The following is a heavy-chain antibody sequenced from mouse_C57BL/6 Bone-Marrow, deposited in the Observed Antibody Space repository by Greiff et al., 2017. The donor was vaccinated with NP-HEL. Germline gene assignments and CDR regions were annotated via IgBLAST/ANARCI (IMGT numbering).Heavy chain of an antibody. J-gene: IGHJ3*01. CDR2: INPSNGGT. CDR1: GYTFTSYW. V-gene: IGHV1-53*01. CDR3: ARSGLYYGFFFAY. D-gene: IGHD2-2*01. Sequence: QVHVKQPGTELVKPGASVKLSCKASGYTFTSYWMHWVKQRPGQGLEWIGNINPSNGGTNYNEKFKSKATLTVDKSSSTAYMQLSSLTSEDSAVYYCARSGLYYGFFFAYWGQGTLVTVSA.